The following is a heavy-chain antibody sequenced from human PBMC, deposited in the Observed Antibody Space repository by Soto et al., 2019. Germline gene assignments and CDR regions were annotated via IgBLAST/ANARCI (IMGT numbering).Heavy chain of an antibody. V-gene: IGHV4-30-4*01. Sequence: PSETLSLTCTVSGDSITSGDYYWTWIRQPPGKGLEWIGYIYYSGSTYYNPSLKSRVTISVDTSKHQFSLNLSSVTAADTAVYYCARATYYSDTGGSPPLDYWGQGTLVTVSS. CDR1: GDSITSGDYY. D-gene: IGHD3-22*01. CDR2: IYYSGST. CDR3: ARATYYSDTGGSPPLDY. J-gene: IGHJ4*02.